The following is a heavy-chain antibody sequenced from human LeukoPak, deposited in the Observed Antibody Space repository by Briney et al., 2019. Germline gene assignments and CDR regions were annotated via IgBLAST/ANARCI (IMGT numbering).Heavy chain of an antibody. Sequence: GGSLRLSCAASRFIFSSYSMNWVRQAPGKGLEWVSSITSSSNYIYYADSVKGRFTISRDNAKNSLYLQMNSLRAEDTAVYYCARAPYCSSTSCYWYFDLWGRGTLVTVSS. CDR2: ITSSSNYI. J-gene: IGHJ2*01. V-gene: IGHV3-21*01. D-gene: IGHD2-2*01. CDR3: ARAPYCSSTSCYWYFDL. CDR1: RFIFSSYS.